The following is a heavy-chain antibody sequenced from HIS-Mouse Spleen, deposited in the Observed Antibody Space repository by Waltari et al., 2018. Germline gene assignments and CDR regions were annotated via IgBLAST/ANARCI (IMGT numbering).Heavy chain of an antibody. V-gene: IGHV4-39*07. Sequence: QLQLQESGPGLVKPSETLSLTCTVSGGSISSSSYYWGWIRQPPGKGLEWIGSIDYSGGTSYNPSLKSRVTRSVDTSKNQFSLKLSSVTAADTAVYYCAREIPYSSSWYDWYFDLWGRGTLVTVSS. J-gene: IGHJ2*01. D-gene: IGHD6-13*01. CDR2: IDYSGGT. CDR3: AREIPYSSSWYDWYFDL. CDR1: GGSISSSSYY.